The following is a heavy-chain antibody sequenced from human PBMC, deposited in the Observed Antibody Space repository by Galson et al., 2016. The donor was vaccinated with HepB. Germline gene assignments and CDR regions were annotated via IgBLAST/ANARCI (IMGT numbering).Heavy chain of an antibody. CDR3: ARDIVVVPGQDAFDI. J-gene: IGHJ3*02. CDR2: IYSGGST. D-gene: IGHD2-2*01. Sequence: SLRLSCAASGFTVSSNYMSWVRQAPGKGLEWVSVIYSGGSTYYADSVKGRFTISRGNSKNTLYLQMNSLRAEDTAVYYCARDIVVVPGQDAFDIWGQGTMVTVSS. CDR1: GFTVSSNY. V-gene: IGHV3-53*01.